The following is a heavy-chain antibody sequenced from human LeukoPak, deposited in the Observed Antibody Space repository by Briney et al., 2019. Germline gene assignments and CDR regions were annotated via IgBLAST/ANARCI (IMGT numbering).Heavy chain of an antibody. CDR2: INHSGST. D-gene: IGHD4-17*01. J-gene: IGHJ4*02. V-gene: IGHV4-34*01. CDR1: GGSFSGYY. Sequence: SETLSLTCAVYGGSFSGYYWSWIRQPPGKGLEWIGEINHSGSTNYNPSLKSRVTISVDTSKNQFSLKLSSVTAADTAVYYCARRVGGDYYFDYWGQGTLVTVSS. CDR3: ARRVGGDYYFDY.